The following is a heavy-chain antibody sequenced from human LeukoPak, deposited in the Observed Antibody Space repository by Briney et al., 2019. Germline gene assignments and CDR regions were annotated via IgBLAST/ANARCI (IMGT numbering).Heavy chain of an antibody. CDR1: GGTFSSYT. V-gene: IGHV1-69*04. CDR2: IIPILGIA. Sequence: GAPVKVSCKASGGTFSSYTISWVRQAPGQGLGWMGRIIPILGIANYAQKFQGRVTITADKSTSTAYMELSSLRSEDTAVYYCAREREDSSDYWGQGTLVTVSS. CDR3: AREREDSSDY. J-gene: IGHJ4*02. D-gene: IGHD3-22*01.